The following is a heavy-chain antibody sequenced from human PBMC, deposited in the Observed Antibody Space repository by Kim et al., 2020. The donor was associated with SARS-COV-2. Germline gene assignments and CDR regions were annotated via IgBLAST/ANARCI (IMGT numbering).Heavy chain of an antibody. CDR3: AREYYYGSGSGAFDI. CDR1: GFTFSSYG. CDR2: IWYDGSNK. Sequence: GGSLRLSCAASGFTFSSYGMHWGRQAPGKGLEWVAVIWYDGSNKYYADSVKGRFTISRDNSKNTLYLQMNSLRAEDTAVYYCAREYYYGSGSGAFDIWGQGKMVTVSS. V-gene: IGHV3-33*01. J-gene: IGHJ3*02. D-gene: IGHD3-10*01.